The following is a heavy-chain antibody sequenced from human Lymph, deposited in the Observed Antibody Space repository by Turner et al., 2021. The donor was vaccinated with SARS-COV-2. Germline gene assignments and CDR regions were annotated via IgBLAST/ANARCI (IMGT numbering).Heavy chain of an antibody. CDR3: ARGLGSSWYSGGFDY. Sequence: QVQLRESGGGVVQPGRSLRLSCAASGFTFSSYVMHWVRQAPGKGLVWVSVIWYDGSNKYYADSVKGRFTISRDNSKNTLYLQMNSLRAEDTAVYYCARGLGSSWYSGGFDYWGQGTLVTVSS. CDR1: GFTFSSYV. D-gene: IGHD6-13*01. CDR2: IWYDGSNK. V-gene: IGHV3-33*01. J-gene: IGHJ4*02.